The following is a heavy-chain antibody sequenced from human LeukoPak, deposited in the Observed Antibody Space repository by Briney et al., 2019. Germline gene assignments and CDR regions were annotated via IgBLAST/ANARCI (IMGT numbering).Heavy chain of an antibody. J-gene: IGHJ4*02. Sequence: GGSLRLSCAGSGFLFGSHAMNWVRQAPGKGLEWVSGISGSGGSTYYADSVKGRFTISRGNSKNTLFLQMNSLRPEDTAVYFCARDPGGYFDYWAREPWSPSPQ. CDR1: GFLFGSHA. CDR3: ARDPGGYFDY. CDR2: ISGSGGST. V-gene: IGHV3-23*01. D-gene: IGHD3-10*01.